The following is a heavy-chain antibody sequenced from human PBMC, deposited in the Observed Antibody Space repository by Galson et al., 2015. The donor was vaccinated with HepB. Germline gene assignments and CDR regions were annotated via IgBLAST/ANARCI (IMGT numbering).Heavy chain of an antibody. CDR3: ARHYGSGSYYCYYYGMDV. D-gene: IGHD3-10*01. CDR2: IIPILGIA. CDR1: GGTFSSYT. Sequence: SVKVSCKVSGGTFSSYTISWVRQAPGQGLEWMGRIIPILGIANYAQKFQGRVTITADKSTSTAYMELSSLRSEDTAVYYCARHYGSGSYYCYYYGMDVWGQGTTVTVSS. J-gene: IGHJ6*02. V-gene: IGHV1-69*02.